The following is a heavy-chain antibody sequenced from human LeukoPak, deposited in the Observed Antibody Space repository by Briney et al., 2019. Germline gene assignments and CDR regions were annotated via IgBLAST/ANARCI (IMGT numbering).Heavy chain of an antibody. Sequence: PSETLSLTCTVSGGSISSYYWSWIRQPPGKGLEWIGYIYYSGSTNYNPSLKSRVTISVDTSKNQFSLKLSSVTAADTAVYYCASGFRCWYIIDYWGQGTLVTVSS. CDR2: IYYSGST. CDR1: GGSISSYY. J-gene: IGHJ4*02. CDR3: ASGFRCWYIIDY. D-gene: IGHD6-13*01. V-gene: IGHV4-59*01.